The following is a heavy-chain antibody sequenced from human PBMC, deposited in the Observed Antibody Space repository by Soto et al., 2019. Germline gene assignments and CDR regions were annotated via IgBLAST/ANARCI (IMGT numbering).Heavy chain of an antibody. CDR2: IYYSGST. CDR1: GGSVSSGSYY. V-gene: IGHV4-61*01. CDR3: ARHGGYSYGIDY. Sequence: PSETLSLTCTVSGGSVSSGSYYWSWIRQPPGKGLEWIGYIYYSGSTNYNPSLKSRVTISVDTSKNQFSLKLSSVTAADTAVYYCARHGGYSYGIDYWGQGTLVTVSS. J-gene: IGHJ4*02. D-gene: IGHD5-18*01.